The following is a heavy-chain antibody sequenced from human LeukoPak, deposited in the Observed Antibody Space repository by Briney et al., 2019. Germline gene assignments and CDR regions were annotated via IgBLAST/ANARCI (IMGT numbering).Heavy chain of an antibody. CDR1: GFTFDDYS. J-gene: IGHJ4*02. V-gene: IGHV3-43*01. D-gene: IGHD3-9*01. CDR3: AKAQSPYDVLTGADY. Sequence: GGSLRLSCAASGFTFDDYSMHWVRQAPGEGLEWVSLITWDGSTTYYGDSVKGRFTISRDNSENSLYLQMNSLRTEDTALYYCAKAQSPYDVLTGADYWGQGTLVIVSS. CDR2: ITWDGSTT.